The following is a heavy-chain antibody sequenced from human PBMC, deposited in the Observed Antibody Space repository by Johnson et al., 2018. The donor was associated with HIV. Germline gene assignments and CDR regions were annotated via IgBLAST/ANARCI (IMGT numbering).Heavy chain of an antibody. V-gene: IGHV3-66*01. D-gene: IGHD5-18*01. J-gene: IGHJ3*02. CDR2: IYGGGTT. CDR1: GFTVSSNY. CDR3: GRAYSYGVFDI. Sequence: VQLVESGGGLVQPGGSLRLSCAASGFTVSSNYMSWVRQAPGKGLEWVSVIYGGGTTYYADSVKDRFTISRTNSKKTLYLPMNSLRAEDTALYYCGRAYSYGVFDIWGQGTMVTVSS.